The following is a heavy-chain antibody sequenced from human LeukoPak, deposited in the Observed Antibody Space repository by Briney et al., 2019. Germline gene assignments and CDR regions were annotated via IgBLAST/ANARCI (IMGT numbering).Heavy chain of an antibody. J-gene: IGHJ6*03. CDR2: IKQDGSEK. Sequence: PGGSLRLSCAASGFTFSTYWMSWVRQAPGKGLEWVANIKQDGSEKYYVDSVKGRFTISRDNAKNSLYLQMNSLRAEDTAVYYCAREGGFEWLRFRLNYYMAVWGKGPTVTVPS. CDR3: AREGGFEWLRFRLNYYMAV. CDR1: GFTFSTYW. V-gene: IGHV3-7*01. D-gene: IGHD5-12*01.